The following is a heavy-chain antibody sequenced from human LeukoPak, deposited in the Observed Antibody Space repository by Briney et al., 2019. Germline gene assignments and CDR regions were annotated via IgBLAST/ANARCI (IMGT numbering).Heavy chain of an antibody. CDR1: GGSISSYY. V-gene: IGHV4-59*12. J-gene: IGHJ5*02. CDR3: ASLNYDILTGYPNTDNWFDP. CDR2: IYYSGST. Sequence: SETLSLTCTVSGGSISSYYWSWIRQPPGKGLEWIGYIYYSGSTNYNPSLKSRVTISIDTSKNQFSLKLSSVTAADAAVYYCASLNYDILTGYPNTDNWFDPWGQGSLVTVSS. D-gene: IGHD3-9*01.